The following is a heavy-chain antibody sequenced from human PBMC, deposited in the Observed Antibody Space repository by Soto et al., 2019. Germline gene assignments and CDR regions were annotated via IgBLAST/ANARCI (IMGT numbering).Heavy chain of an antibody. CDR2: IKSKTDGGTT. CDR1: GFTFSNAW. J-gene: IGHJ4*02. Sequence: GGSLRLSCAASGFTFSNAWMSWVRQAPGKGLEWVGRIKSKTDGGTTDYAAPVKGRFTISRDDSKNTLYLQMNSLKTEDTAVYYCTTDLSFLERSSQTDYWGQGTLVTVSS. CDR3: TTDLSFLERSSQTDY. D-gene: IGHD3-3*01. V-gene: IGHV3-15*01.